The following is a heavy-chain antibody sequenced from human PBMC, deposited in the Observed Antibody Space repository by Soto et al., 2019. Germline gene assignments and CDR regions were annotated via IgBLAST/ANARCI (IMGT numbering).Heavy chain of an antibody. V-gene: IGHV4-59*01. CDR1: GGSISSYF. J-gene: IGHJ4*02. D-gene: IGHD6-13*01. CDR2: VYYTGTT. Sequence: SETLSLTCTVSGGSISSYFYIWVRQPPGKGLEWIGSVYYTGTTDYNPSLKSRVTISVDTSKTQFSLNLRSVTAADTAVYYCARDIAAVPRAFDYWGRGTLVTVSS. CDR3: ARDIAAVPRAFDY.